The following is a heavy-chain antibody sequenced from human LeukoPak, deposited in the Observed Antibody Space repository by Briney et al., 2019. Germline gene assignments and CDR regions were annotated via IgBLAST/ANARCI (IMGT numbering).Heavy chain of an antibody. CDR1: GFSLSTSGVG. CDR3: AHLSKYCTSGVCYYFDY. CDR2: IYWDNDK. J-gene: IGHJ4*02. D-gene: IGHD2-8*01. V-gene: IGHV2-5*02. Sequence: SGPTLVNPTQTLTLTCTFSGFSLSTSGVGVGWIRQPPGKALEWLALIYWDNDKRYSPSLRSRVTITKDTSKNQVVLRMTNMDPVDTATYYCAHLSKYCTSGVCYYFDYWGQGTLVTVSS.